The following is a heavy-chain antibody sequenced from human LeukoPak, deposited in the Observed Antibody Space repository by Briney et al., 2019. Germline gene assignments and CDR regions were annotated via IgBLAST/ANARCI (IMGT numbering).Heavy chain of an antibody. D-gene: IGHD2-2*01. CDR2: ISSSSSYI. V-gene: IGHV3-21*01. Sequence: PGGSLRLSCAASGFTVSNNYMNWVRQAPGKGLEWVSSISSSSSYIYYADSVKGRFTISRDNAKNSLYLQMNSLRAEDTAVYYCARITGYCSSTSCYLDYWGQGTLVTVSS. CDR3: ARITGYCSSTSCYLDY. J-gene: IGHJ4*02. CDR1: GFTVSNNY.